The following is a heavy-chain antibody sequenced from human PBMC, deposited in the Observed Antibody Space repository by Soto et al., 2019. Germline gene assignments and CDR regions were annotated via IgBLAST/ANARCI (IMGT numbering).Heavy chain of an antibody. CDR3: AKDRYFEWPTASDF. CDR1: GFIFSIYA. Sequence: GGSLRLSCSGSGFIFSIYAIHWVRQAPGKGLEYVSFISIDGSRTHYADSVKGRFTISRDNSKNTLFLQMDGLRAEDTAIYYCAKDRYFEWPTASDFWGQGTLVTVSS. V-gene: IGHV3-64*04. J-gene: IGHJ4*02. CDR2: ISIDGSRT. D-gene: IGHD3-9*01.